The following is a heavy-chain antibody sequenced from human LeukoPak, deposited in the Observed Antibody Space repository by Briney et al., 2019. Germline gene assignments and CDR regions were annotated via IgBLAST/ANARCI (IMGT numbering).Heavy chain of an antibody. CDR1: GYTFYIYS. CDR2: ISAYTGNT. Sequence: GASVKVSCKASGYTFYIYSISWVRQAPGQGLEWMGCISAYTGNTNYAQNVQGRVTMTTDTSTSTAYMELSSLRSEDTAVYYCATDDGIAAAGTGANWGQGTLVTVSS. CDR3: ATDDGIAAAGTGAN. D-gene: IGHD6-13*01. V-gene: IGHV1-18*01. J-gene: IGHJ4*02.